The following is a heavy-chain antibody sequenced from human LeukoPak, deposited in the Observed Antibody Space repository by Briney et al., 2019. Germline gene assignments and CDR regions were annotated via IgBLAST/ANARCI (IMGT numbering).Heavy chain of an antibody. Sequence: PGGSLRLSCAASGFTFSDYYMSWIRQAPGKGPEWVSTISGSGGSTYYAGSVKGRFTISRDNSKNTLFLQMDSLRAEDTAVYYCAKDTTLSGYHGVYWGQGTLVTVSS. V-gene: IGHV3-23*01. CDR2: ISGSGGST. CDR1: GFTFSDYY. CDR3: AKDTTLSGYHGVY. D-gene: IGHD3-22*01. J-gene: IGHJ4*02.